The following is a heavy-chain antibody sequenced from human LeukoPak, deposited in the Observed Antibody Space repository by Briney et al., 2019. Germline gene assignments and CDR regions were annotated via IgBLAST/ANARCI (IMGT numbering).Heavy chain of an antibody. V-gene: IGHV4-31*03. CDR1: GGSISSGGYY. CDR2: IYYSGST. Sequence: SETLSLTCTVSGGSISSGGYYWSWIRQHPGKGLEWIGYIYYSGSTYYNPSLRSRVTISVDTSKNQFSLKLSSVTAADTAVYFCARRRVVVASTDGASGTFDIWGQGTMVTVSS. J-gene: IGHJ3*02. D-gene: IGHD2-15*01. CDR3: ARRRVVVASTDGASGTFDI.